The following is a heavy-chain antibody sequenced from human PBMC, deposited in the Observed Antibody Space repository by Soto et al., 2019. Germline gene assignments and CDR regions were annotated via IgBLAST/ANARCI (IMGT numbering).Heavy chain of an antibody. CDR2: INYSGTT. D-gene: IGHD3-9*01. V-gene: IGHV4-39*01. CDR1: GDSINSGGYF. Sequence: QLQLLESGPGLVKPSETLSLTCSVSGDSINSGGYFWGWIRQPPGKGLEWLGSINYSGTTYDNLSLKSRITISVDTSKNQYSLHLNSVTAADTAFYDCARHGTYCDMLSSYLPGYFDYWGRGTLVTVSS. CDR3: ARHGTYCDMLSSYLPGYFDY. J-gene: IGHJ4*02.